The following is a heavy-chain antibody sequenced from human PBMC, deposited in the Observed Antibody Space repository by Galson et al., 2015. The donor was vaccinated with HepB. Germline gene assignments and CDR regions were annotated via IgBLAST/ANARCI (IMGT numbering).Heavy chain of an antibody. J-gene: IGHJ3*02. CDR2: IWYDGSNK. CDR1: GLTFSDYG. D-gene: IGHD4-17*01. V-gene: IGHV3-33*01. Sequence: SLRLSCAASGLTFSDYGMHWVRQAPGKGLEWVGVIWYDGSNKYYSDSVKDRFPISRDNSKDRMHLEMNSLRAEDTAVYYCVREQYGDDDAFDIWGQGTMVTVSS. CDR3: VREQYGDDDAFDI.